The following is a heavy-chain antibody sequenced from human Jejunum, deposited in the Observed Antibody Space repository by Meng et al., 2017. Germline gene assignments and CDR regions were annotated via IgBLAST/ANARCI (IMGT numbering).Heavy chain of an antibody. D-gene: IGHD5-24*01. CDR1: GFPFSTYE. Sequence: GESLKISCAASGFPFSTYEMNWVRQAPGKGLEWVSYISSSGSTKYYADSVKGRFTISRDNAKNSLFLQMNSLRAEDTALYFCAREDVDLASIDAFDFWGQGTMVT. CDR2: ISSSGSTK. CDR3: AREDVDLASIDAFDF. J-gene: IGHJ3*01. V-gene: IGHV3-48*03.